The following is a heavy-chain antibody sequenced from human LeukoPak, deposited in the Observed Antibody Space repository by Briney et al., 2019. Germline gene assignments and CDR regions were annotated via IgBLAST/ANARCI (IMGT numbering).Heavy chain of an antibody. D-gene: IGHD2-2*01. CDR3: ARVWGIVLVPAAPFDY. CDR1: GYTFTSYG. V-gene: IGHV1-18*01. CDR2: ISAYNGNT. J-gene: IGHJ4*02. Sequence: GASVKVSCKASGYTFTSYGISWVRQAPGQGLEWMGWISAYNGNTNYAQKLQGRVTMTTDTSTSTAYMELRSLRSDDTAVYYCARVWGIVLVPAAPFDYWGQGTLVTVSS.